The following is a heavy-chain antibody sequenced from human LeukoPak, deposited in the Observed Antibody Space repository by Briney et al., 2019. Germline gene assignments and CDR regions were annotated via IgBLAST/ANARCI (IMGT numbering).Heavy chain of an antibody. CDR2: INSDWTTT. Sequence: GGSLRLSCPVSGFTFSGYWVHWVRQVPGKGLVWVSRINSDWTTTTYADSVKGRFTTSRDDAKNTVYLQMNSLRVEDTAVYYCLAIIIGGSSQHWGPGTLVTVSS. V-gene: IGHV3-74*01. D-gene: IGHD5-24*01. CDR3: LAIIIGGSSQH. CDR1: GFTFSGYW. J-gene: IGHJ1*01.